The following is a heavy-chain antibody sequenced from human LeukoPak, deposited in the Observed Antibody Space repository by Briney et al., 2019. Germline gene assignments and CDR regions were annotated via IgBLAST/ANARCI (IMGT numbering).Heavy chain of an antibody. Sequence: PGGSLRLSCVASGFTFSSYWMHWVRHAPGKGLVWVSRINSDGSSTSYADSVKGRFTISRDNAGNSLYLQMNSLRAEDTAVYYCTTSLPHVVDVTTSDGGNWGQGTLVTVSS. CDR2: INSDGSST. D-gene: IGHD2-21*02. CDR3: TTSLPHVVDVTTSDGGN. CDR1: GFTFSSYW. J-gene: IGHJ4*02. V-gene: IGHV3-74*01.